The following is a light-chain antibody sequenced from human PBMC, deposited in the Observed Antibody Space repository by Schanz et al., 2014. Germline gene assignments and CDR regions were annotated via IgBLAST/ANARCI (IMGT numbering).Light chain of an antibody. Sequence: EIVMTQSPATLSVSPGERATLSCRASQSVSSSLAWYQQKPGQAPRLLIYAASTRATGIPARFSGSGSGTEFTLTISSLQSEDFAVYYCQQYGSSLGASTFGQGTKVEIK. V-gene: IGKV3-15*01. CDR1: QSVSSS. J-gene: IGKJ1*01. CDR3: QQYGSSLGAST. CDR2: AAS.